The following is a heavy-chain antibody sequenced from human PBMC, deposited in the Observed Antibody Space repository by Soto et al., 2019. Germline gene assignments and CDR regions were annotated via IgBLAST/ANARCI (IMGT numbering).Heavy chain of an antibody. V-gene: IGHV1-18*01. D-gene: IGHD6-13*01. CDR3: ARDLGQQLFDY. J-gene: IGHJ4*02. CDR2: ISAYNGNK. CDR1: GYTFTCYG. Sequence: GASVKVSCKASGYTFTCYGISWVRQAPGQGLEWMGWISAYNGNKKYAQKLQGRVTMTTDTSTSTAYMELGSLRSDDTAVYYCARDLGQQLFDYWGQGTLVTVSS.